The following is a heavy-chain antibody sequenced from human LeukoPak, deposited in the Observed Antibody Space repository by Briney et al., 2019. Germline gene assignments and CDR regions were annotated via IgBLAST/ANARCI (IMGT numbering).Heavy chain of an antibody. Sequence: SETLSLTCTVSGGSISGSSHYWAWIRQPPGKGLEWIGSIYYSGSTYYNPSLKSRVTISVDTSKNQFSLKLSSVTAADTAVYYCAILPMVRGGRPPENDAFDIWGQGTMVTVSS. J-gene: IGHJ3*02. CDR2: IYYSGST. CDR1: GGSISGSSHY. V-gene: IGHV4-39*07. CDR3: AILPMVRGGRPPENDAFDI. D-gene: IGHD3-10*01.